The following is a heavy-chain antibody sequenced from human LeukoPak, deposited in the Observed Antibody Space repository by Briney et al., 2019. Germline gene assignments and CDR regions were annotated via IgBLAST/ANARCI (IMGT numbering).Heavy chain of an antibody. CDR3: ARVEEYGSGSYYVFDY. Sequence: ASVKVSCEASGYTFTGYYMHWVRQAPGQGLEWMGWINPNSGGTNYAQKFQGRVTMTRDTSISTAYMELSRLRSDDTAVYYCARVEEYGSGSYYVFDYWGQGTLVTVSS. J-gene: IGHJ4*02. V-gene: IGHV1-2*02. CDR2: INPNSGGT. CDR1: GYTFTGYY. D-gene: IGHD3-10*01.